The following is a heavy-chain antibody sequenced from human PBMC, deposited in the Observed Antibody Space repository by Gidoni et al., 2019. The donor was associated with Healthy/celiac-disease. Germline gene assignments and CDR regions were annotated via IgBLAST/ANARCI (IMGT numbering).Heavy chain of an antibody. CDR3: ATDVYGSGRGDY. V-gene: IGHV1-24*01. Sequence: QVQLVQSGAEVKKPVASVKVSCKVSGYTLTEVSMHWVRQAPGKGLEWKGGVDPEDGETIYEQKFQGRVTMTEDTSTDTAYMELSSLRSEDTAVYYCATDVYGSGRGDYWGQGTLVTVSS. J-gene: IGHJ4*02. D-gene: IGHD3-10*01. CDR1: GYTLTEVS. CDR2: VDPEDGET.